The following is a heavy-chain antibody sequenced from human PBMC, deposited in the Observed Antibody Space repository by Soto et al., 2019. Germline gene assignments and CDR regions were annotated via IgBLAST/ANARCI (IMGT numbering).Heavy chain of an antibody. V-gene: IGHV4-34*01. Sequence: SETLSLTCAVYGGFFSGYSWTWIRQPPGTGLEWIGEINHSGSTNYNPSLKSRVTISVDTSKNQFSLKLTSVTAADTAVYYCARDKITGLFDYWCQGTLVTVSS. CDR3: ARDKITGLFDY. CDR2: INHSGST. J-gene: IGHJ4*02. D-gene: IGHD2-8*02. CDR1: GGFFSGYS.